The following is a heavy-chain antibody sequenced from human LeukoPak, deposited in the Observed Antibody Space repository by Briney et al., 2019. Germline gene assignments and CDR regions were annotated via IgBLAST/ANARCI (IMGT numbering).Heavy chain of an antibody. CDR1: GFTFSSYG. V-gene: IGHV3-33*01. Sequence: GGSLRLSCAASGFTFSSYGMHWVRQAPGKGLEWVAVIWYDGSNKYYADSVKGRFTISRDNSKNTLYLQMNSLRAEDTAVYYCARGRYSSGWYKFFYLDYWGQGTLVTVSS. CDR3: ARGRYSSGWYKFFYLDY. D-gene: IGHD6-19*01. CDR2: IWYDGSNK. J-gene: IGHJ4*02.